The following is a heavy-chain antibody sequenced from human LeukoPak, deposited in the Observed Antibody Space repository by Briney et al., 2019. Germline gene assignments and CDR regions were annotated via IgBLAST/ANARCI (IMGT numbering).Heavy chain of an antibody. CDR2: ISAYNGNT. J-gene: IGHJ3*02. CDR1: GYTFTSYG. Sequence: ASVKVSCKASGYTFTSYGISWVRQAPGQGLEWMGWISAYNGNTNYAQKLQGRVTMTTDTSTSTAYMELRSLRCDDTAVYYCARDSGYGDSYRLFDTWGQGTMVTVSS. D-gene: IGHD4-17*01. V-gene: IGHV1-18*01. CDR3: ARDSGYGDSYRLFDT.